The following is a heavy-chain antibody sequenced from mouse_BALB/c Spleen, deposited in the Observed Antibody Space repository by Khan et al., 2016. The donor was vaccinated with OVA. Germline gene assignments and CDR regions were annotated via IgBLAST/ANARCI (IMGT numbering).Heavy chain of an antibody. CDR1: GYTFSSYW. V-gene: IGHV1-9*01. Sequence: QVRLQQSGAELMKPGASVKISCKATGYTFSSYWIEWVKQRPGHGLEWIGEILPGSGRNNYNEKFKGKATFTADTSSNTAYMQLSNLTSDDSAVYYCARGNYYGSSSWFGYWGQGTLFTVSA. CDR2: ILPGSGRN. J-gene: IGHJ3*01. CDR3: ARGNYYGSSSWFGY. D-gene: IGHD1-1*01.